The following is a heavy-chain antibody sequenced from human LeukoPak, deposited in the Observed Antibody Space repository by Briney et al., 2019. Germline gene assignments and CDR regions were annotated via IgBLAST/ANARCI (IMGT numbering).Heavy chain of an antibody. CDR1: GFTFSSYG. CDR2: ISYDGSNK. D-gene: IGHD3-10*01. V-gene: IGHV3-30*18. Sequence: GGSLRLSCAASGFTFSSYGMHWVRQAPGKGLEWVAVISYDGSNKYYADSVKGRFTISRDNSKNTLYLQMNSLRAEDTAVYYCAKDMGSGSYPRPFDYWGQGTLVTVSS. CDR3: AKDMGSGSYPRPFDY. J-gene: IGHJ4*02.